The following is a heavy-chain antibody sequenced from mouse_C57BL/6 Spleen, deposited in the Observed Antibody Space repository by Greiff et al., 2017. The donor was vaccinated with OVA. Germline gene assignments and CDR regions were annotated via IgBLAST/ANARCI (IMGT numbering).Heavy chain of an antibody. D-gene: IGHD2-3*01. J-gene: IGHJ3*01. CDR3: ARAYDPWFAY. CDR2: IDPSDSYT. V-gene: IGHV1-50*01. CDR1: GYTFTSYW. Sequence: QVQLQQPGAELVKPGASVKLSCKASGYTFTSYWMQWVKQRPGQGLEWIGEIDPSDSYTNYNQKFKGKATLTVDTSSSTAYMQLSGLTSEDSAVYYCARAYDPWFAYWGQGTLVTVSA.